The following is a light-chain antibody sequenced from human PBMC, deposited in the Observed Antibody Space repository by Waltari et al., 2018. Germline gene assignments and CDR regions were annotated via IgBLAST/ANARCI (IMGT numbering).Light chain of an antibody. J-gene: IGLJ2*01. V-gene: IGLV4-69*01. CDR3: QTWGTGIQGI. Sequence: QLVLTQSPSASASLGASVNLTCPRSSGHSRYPLPSHTPQPARGPRSLLKVNGHGGHNKGDGIPGRFSGSSSGAERYLTISSLQSEDEADYYCQTWGTGIQGIFGGGTKLTVL. CDR2: VNGHGGH. CDR1: SGHSRYP.